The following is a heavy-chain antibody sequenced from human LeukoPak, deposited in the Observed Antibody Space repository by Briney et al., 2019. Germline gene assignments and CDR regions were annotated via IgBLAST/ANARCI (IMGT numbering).Heavy chain of an antibody. CDR3: AKERLSSGYFDY. CDR1: GFTFSTYA. Sequence: GGSLRLSCAPSGFTFSTYAMSWVREAPGKGLEWVSAISGSGGRTHYADSVKGRFTISRDNSKNTLYLQMNSLRAEDTAVYYCAKERLSSGYFDYWGQGTLVTVSS. D-gene: IGHD3-22*01. V-gene: IGHV3-23*01. J-gene: IGHJ4*02. CDR2: ISGSGGRT.